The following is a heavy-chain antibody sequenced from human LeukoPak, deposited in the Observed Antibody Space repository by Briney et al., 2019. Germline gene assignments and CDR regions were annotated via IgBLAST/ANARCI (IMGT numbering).Heavy chain of an antibody. V-gene: IGHV3-30-3*01. D-gene: IGHD4-17*01. Sequence: GRSLRLSCAASGFTFSSYAMHWVRQATGKGLEWVAVISYDGSNKYYADSVKGRFTISRDNSKNTLYLQMNSLRAEDTAVYYCARDRDYGDYQPPPPDYWGQGTLVTVSS. CDR3: ARDRDYGDYQPPPPDY. J-gene: IGHJ4*02. CDR2: ISYDGSNK. CDR1: GFTFSSYA.